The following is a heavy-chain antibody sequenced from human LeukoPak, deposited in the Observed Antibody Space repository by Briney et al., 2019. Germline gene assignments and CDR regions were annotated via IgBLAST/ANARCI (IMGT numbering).Heavy chain of an antibody. Sequence: GGSLRLSCAASGFTFSSYGMHWVRQAPGKGLEWVAVIWYDGSDKHYADSVKGRFTISRDNSKNTLFLQMNSLRAEDTAVYYCARDNGWSADFWGQGTLVTVSS. CDR1: GFTFSSYG. CDR3: ARDNGWSADF. D-gene: IGHD2-15*01. CDR2: IWYDGSDK. J-gene: IGHJ4*02. V-gene: IGHV3-33*01.